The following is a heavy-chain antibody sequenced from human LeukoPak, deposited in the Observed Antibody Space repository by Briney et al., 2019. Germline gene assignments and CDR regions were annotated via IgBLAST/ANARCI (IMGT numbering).Heavy chain of an antibody. Sequence: GGSLRLSCAASGFTFSSYAMSWVRQAPGKGLEWVSAISNSGGSTYYADSVKGRFTISRDNARNLMYLQMNNLRGEDTAIYYCARDAGNNGYGCDLWGQGTLVTVSS. V-gene: IGHV3-23*01. CDR2: ISNSGGST. CDR1: GFTFSSYA. D-gene: IGHD5-12*01. CDR3: ARDAGNNGYGCDL. J-gene: IGHJ5*02.